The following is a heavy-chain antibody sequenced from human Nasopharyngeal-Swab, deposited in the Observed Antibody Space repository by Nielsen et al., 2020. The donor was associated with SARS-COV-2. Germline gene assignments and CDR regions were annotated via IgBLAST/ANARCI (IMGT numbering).Heavy chain of an antibody. CDR2: ITDSGDGA. D-gene: IGHD6-13*01. J-gene: IGHJ3*02. CDR1: GFTFSNYG. V-gene: IGHV3-23*01. CDR3: ANPRSGSRYDAYGI. Sequence: GGSLRLSCAASGFTFSNYGMSWVRQAPGKGLEWVSAITDSGDGANYADSVKGRFAISRDNSEQTLYLQMDSLRADDTAIYYCANPRSGSRYDAYGIWGQRTMVTVSS.